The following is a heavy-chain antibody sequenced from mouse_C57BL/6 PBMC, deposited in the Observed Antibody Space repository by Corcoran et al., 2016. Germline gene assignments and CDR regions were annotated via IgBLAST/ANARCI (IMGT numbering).Heavy chain of an antibody. J-gene: IGHJ2*01. CDR3: ARTEHVVATCYLDY. D-gene: IGHD1-1*01. V-gene: IGHV9-3*01. CDR1: GYTFTTYG. Sequence: QIQLVQSGPELKKPGETVKISCKASGYTFTTYGMSWVKQAPGKGLKWMGWINTYSGVPTYDDDFKGRFAFSLETSASTAYLPINNLKNEDTATYFCARTEHVVATCYLDYWGQGTTLTVSS. CDR2: INTYSGVP.